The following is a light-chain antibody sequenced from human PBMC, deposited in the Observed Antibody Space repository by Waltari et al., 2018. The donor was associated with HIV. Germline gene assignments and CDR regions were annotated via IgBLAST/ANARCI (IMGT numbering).Light chain of an antibody. V-gene: IGKV3-15*01. J-gene: IGKJ2*01. Sequence: IVLTQSPLTLSVSPGESAVVSCRSSQTIDTNLAWYQQKPGQAPRLLNYAASTRAPGIPPKFSGSGSGTRFTLTISSLQSEDFAVYYCQQYNVWPPNTFGQGTKVEIK. CDR2: AAS. CDR1: QTIDTN. CDR3: QQYNVWPPNT.